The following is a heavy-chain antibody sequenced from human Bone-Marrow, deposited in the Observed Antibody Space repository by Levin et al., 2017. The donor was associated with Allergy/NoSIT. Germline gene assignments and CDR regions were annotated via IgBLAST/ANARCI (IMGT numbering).Heavy chain of an antibody. D-gene: IGHD1-1*01. CDR2: ISWNSDTI. V-gene: IGHV3-9*01. J-gene: IGHJ1*01. CDR3: VKDWATDPGTYFQD. CDR1: GFTLDDYA. Sequence: TGGSLRLSCAASGFTLDDYAMHWVRQVPGKGLEWVSGISWNSDTIRYADSVKGRFTVSRDSANNSLYLQMNSLRPEDTAVYHCVKDWATDPGTYFQDWGQGTLVIVSS.